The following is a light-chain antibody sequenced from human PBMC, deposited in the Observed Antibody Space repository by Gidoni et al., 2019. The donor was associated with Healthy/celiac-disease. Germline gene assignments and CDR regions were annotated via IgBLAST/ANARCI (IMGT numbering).Light chain of an antibody. CDR3: QQYNSYSRS. Sequence: DIQMTQSPSTLSASVGDRVTITCRASQSISSWLAWYQQKPGNDPKLLIYKASSLESGVPSRFSGSGSGTEFTLTISSLQPDDFATDYCQQYNSYSRSFGQGTKVEIK. CDR1: QSISSW. V-gene: IGKV1-5*03. J-gene: IGKJ1*01. CDR2: KAS.